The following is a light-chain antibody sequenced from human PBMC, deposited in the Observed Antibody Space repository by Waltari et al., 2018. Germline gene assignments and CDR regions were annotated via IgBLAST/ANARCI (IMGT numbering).Light chain of an antibody. Sequence: ILLTQSPDTLTLSPGESATLSGWASQSVCNYLAWYQQKPGQAPRLLIYDASKRATGSPARFSGSGSGTDFTLTISSLEPEDFAVYYCQQRSISCTFGLGTRLEI. V-gene: IGKV3-11*01. CDR1: QSVCNY. J-gene: IGKJ2*02. CDR3: QQRSISCT. CDR2: DAS.